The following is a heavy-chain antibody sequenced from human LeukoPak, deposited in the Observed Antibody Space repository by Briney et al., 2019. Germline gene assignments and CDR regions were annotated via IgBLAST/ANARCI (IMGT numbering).Heavy chain of an antibody. CDR2: IYYSGST. J-gene: IGHJ3*02. Sequence: SETLSLTCTVSGGSISSYYWSWIRQPPGKGLEWNGYIYYSGSTNYNPSLKSRVTISVDTSKNQFSLKLSSVTAADTAVYYCARDQSDSSGWFGDAFDIWGQGTMVTVSS. CDR3: ARDQSDSSGWFGDAFDI. V-gene: IGHV4-59*01. CDR1: GGSISSYY. D-gene: IGHD6-19*01.